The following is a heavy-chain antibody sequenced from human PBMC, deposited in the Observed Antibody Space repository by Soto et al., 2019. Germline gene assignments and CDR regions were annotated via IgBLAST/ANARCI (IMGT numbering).Heavy chain of an antibody. CDR2: INPTTGGT. Sequence: QVHLVQSGAEVKEPGASVKVSCKASGYTFTGFYVHWVRQAPGQGLEWMGSINPTTGGTNYAQKFQGTVTLTRDTAIATAHMDLSSLRYDDTAVYYCARDMGYNWTPYYSDYWGQGTLVTVSS. D-gene: IGHD1-20*01. J-gene: IGHJ4*02. V-gene: IGHV1-2*02. CDR3: ARDMGYNWTPYYSDY. CDR1: GYTFTGFY.